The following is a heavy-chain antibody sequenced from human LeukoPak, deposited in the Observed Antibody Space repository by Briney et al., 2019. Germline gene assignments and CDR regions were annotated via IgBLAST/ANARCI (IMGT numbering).Heavy chain of an antibody. CDR1: GGTFSSYA. CDR2: IIPIFGTA. V-gene: IGHV1-69*05. D-gene: IGHD3-9*01. Sequence: SVTVSCKASGGTFSSYAISWVRQAPGQGVEWMGRIIPIFGTANYAHKFQGRVTITTDESTSTAYMELSSLRSEDTAVYYCASAVFRYFDSHDAFDIWGQGTMVTVSS. J-gene: IGHJ3*02. CDR3: ASAVFRYFDSHDAFDI.